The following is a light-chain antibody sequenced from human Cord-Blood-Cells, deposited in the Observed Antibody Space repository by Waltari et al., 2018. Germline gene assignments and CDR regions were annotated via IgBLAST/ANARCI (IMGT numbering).Light chain of an antibody. CDR1: QSISSY. J-gene: IGKJ5*01. CDR2: AAS. Sequence: DIQMTQSPSSLSAPVGDRVTITCRASQSISSYLNWYQQKPGKAPKLLIYAASSLQSGVPSRFSGSGSGTDVTLTISSLQHEDFATYYCQQSYGTPPITFGQGTRLEIK. CDR3: QQSYGTPPIT. V-gene: IGKV1-39*01.